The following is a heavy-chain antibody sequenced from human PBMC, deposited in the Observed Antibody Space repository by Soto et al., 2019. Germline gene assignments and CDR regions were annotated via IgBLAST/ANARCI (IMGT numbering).Heavy chain of an antibody. D-gene: IGHD4-17*01. V-gene: IGHV3-30*04. CDR3: ATWGESTVTIFDY. CDR1: GLTFRNYA. Sequence: QVQLVESGGGVVQPGRSLRLSCAASGLTFRNYAMHWVRQAPGKGLEWVAVISYDEKDEYYVDSVKGRFTISRDNSKNTLYLQMNSLRAEDTAVYYWATWGESTVTIFDYWGQGTLVTVSS. CDR2: ISYDEKDE. J-gene: IGHJ4*02.